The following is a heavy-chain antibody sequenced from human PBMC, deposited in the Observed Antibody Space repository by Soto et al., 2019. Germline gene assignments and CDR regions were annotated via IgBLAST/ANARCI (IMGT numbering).Heavy chain of an antibody. CDR2: TYYRSKWYN. J-gene: IGHJ4*02. CDR3: ARSVPSRFPVELDY. Sequence: PSQTLSLTCAISGDSVSSNSAAWDWIRQSPSRGLEWLGRTYYRSKWYNDYAVSVKSRITINPDTSKNQFSLQLNSVTPEDTAVYYCARSVPSRFPVELDYWGQGTLVTVSS. D-gene: IGHD1-7*01. V-gene: IGHV6-1*01. CDR1: GDSVSSNSAA.